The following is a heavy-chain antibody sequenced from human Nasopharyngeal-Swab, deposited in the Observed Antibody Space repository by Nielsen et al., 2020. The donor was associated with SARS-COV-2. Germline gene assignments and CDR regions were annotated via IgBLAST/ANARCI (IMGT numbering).Heavy chain of an antibody. Sequence: RQMPGKGRGWMGIIHPGEFDTSYSPSCEGQVTFSADKSETTVYLQFRGLRASDIATYYCARLLYWDRDMDVWGKGTTVTVSS. CDR3: ARLLYWDRDMDV. CDR2: IHPGEFDT. J-gene: IGHJ6*03. V-gene: IGHV5-51*01. D-gene: IGHD1-26*01.